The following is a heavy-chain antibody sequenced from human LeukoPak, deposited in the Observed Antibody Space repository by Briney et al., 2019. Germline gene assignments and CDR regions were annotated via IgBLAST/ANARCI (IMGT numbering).Heavy chain of an antibody. CDR3: AKDLDIAAAH. J-gene: IGHJ4*02. V-gene: IGHV3-33*06. CDR1: GFTFSSYG. CDR2: IWYDGSNK. Sequence: GGSLRLSCAASGFTFSSYGMHWVRQAPGKGLEWVAVIWYDGSNKYYADSVKGRFTISRDNSKNTLYLQMNSLRAEDTAIYYCAKDLDIAAAHWGQGTLVTVSS. D-gene: IGHD6-13*01.